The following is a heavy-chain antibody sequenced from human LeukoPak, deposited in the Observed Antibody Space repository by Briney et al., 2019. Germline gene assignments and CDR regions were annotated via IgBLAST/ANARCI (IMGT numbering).Heavy chain of an antibody. CDR2: ISSSSSYI. J-gene: IGHJ4*02. CDR3: AREGEGEDGYYFDY. V-gene: IGHV3-21*01. Sequence: GGSLRLTCAASGFTLSSFNMNWVRQAPGKGLEWVSSISSSSSYIYYADSVKGRFTVSRDNAKKSLYLQMNSLRGEDTAVYYCAREGEGEDGYYFDYWGQGTLVTVSS. CDR1: GFTLSSFN. D-gene: IGHD5-24*01.